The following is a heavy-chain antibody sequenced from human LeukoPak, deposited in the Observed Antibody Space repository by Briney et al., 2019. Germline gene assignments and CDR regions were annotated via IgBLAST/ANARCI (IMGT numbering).Heavy chain of an antibody. D-gene: IGHD2-2*03. Sequence: PGGSLRLSCAASGFTFSSYAMSWVRQAPGKGLVWVSRINFDGTTRTYADSVKGRFTISRGNVKNTLYLQMNSLRAEDTAVFYCARASGIGYDNPFDIWGQGTTVTVSS. CDR2: INFDGTTR. CDR3: ARASGIGYDNPFDI. J-gene: IGHJ3*02. CDR1: GFTFSSYA. V-gene: IGHV3-74*01.